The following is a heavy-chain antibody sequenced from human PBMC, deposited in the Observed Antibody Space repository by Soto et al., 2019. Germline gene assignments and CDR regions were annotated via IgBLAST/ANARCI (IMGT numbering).Heavy chain of an antibody. V-gene: IGHV4-59*01. CDR2: IYYSGST. D-gene: IGHD3-16*01. CDR1: VGSTSSYF. Sequence: PSETLSLTCTVSVGSTSSYFWSWIRQPPGKGLEWIGYIYYSGSTNYNPSLKSRVTISVDTSKNQFSLKLSSVTAADTAVYYCARDRFRKENGMDVWGQGTTVTVSS. CDR3: ARDRFRKENGMDV. J-gene: IGHJ6*02.